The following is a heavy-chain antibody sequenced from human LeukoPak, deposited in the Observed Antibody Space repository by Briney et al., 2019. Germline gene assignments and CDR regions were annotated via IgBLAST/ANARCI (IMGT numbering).Heavy chain of an antibody. J-gene: IGHJ3*02. CDR1: GGSISSSSYY. CDR3: ARDFRLDVTTTVTHHAFDI. V-gene: IGHV4-39*07. CDR2: IYYSGST. Sequence: SETLSLTCTVSGGSISSSSYYWGWIRQPPGKRLEWIGSIYYSGSTYYNPSLKSRVTISVDTSKNQFSLKLSSVTAADTAVYYCARDFRLDVTTTVTHHAFDIWGQGTMVTVSS. D-gene: IGHD4-11*01.